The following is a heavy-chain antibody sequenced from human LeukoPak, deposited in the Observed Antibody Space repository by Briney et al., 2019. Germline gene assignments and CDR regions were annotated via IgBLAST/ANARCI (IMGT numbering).Heavy chain of an antibody. CDR2: INPNSGGT. CDR3: ARESSHYYYYGMDV. Sequence: ASVTVSCKASGYTFTGYYMHWVRQAPGQGLEWMGWINPNSGGTNYAQKFQGRVTMTRDTSISTAYMELSRLRSDDTAVYYCARESSHYYYYGMDVWGQGTTVTVSS. J-gene: IGHJ6*02. V-gene: IGHV1-2*02. CDR1: GYTFTGYY.